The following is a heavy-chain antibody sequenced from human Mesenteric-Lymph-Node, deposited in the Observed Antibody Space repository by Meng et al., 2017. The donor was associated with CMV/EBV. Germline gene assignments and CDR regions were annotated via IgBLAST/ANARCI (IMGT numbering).Heavy chain of an antibody. CDR2: IYYSGRT. CDR3: ARGRGGYNWNYFDY. D-gene: IGHD1-20*01. J-gene: IGHJ4*02. Sequence: LRLSCTVSGGSISSGGNYWSWIRQHPGKGLEWIGYIYYSGRTYYNPSLKSRLTVSVDTSKNQFSLKLSSVTAADTAVYYCARGRGGYNWNYFDYWGQGMLVTVSS. V-gene: IGHV4-31*03. CDR1: GGSISSGGNY.